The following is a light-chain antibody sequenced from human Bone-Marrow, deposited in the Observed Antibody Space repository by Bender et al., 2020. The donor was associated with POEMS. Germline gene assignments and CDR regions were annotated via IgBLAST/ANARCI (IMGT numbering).Light chain of an antibody. J-gene: IGLJ3*02. CDR1: SRDVGSYNY. CDR3: AVWDDSLNGWV. CDR2: DTT. V-gene: IGLV2-14*03. Sequence: QSALSQPASVSGSPGQSITISCTGTSRDVGSYNYVSWYQQHPGKAPKLMIYDTTNRPSGVSNRFSGSNSGDTASLTISGLQADDEADYYCAVWDDSLNGWVFGGGTKLTVL.